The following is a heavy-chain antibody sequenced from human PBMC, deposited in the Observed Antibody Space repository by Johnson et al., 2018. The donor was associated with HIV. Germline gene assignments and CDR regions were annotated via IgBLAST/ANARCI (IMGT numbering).Heavy chain of an antibody. Sequence: VQLVESGGGLIQPGGSLRLSCAASGFTVSSNYMSWVRQAPGKVLEWVSVIYGGGSGGSTYYVDSVKGRFTISRDNSKNTLYLQMNSLRAEDTAVYYCARGVYSSSWYGAFDIWGQGTMVTVSS. CDR3: ARGVYSSSWYGAFDI. CDR2: IYGGGSGGST. J-gene: IGHJ3*02. D-gene: IGHD6-13*01. V-gene: IGHV3-53*01. CDR1: GFTVSSNY.